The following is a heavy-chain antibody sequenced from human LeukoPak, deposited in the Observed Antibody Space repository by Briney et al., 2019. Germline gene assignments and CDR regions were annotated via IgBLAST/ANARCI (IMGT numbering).Heavy chain of an antibody. CDR1: GFTFSSIA. J-gene: IGHJ4*02. Sequence: GQSLRLSCAASGFTFSSIAMHWVRQAPGKGLEWVAVISYDGSTTYYADSVKGRFTISRDNSKNTLYLQMNSLRAEDTAVYYCAKHIAARPSYFDYWGQGTLVTVSS. CDR2: ISYDGSTT. V-gene: IGHV3-30-3*02. D-gene: IGHD6-6*01. CDR3: AKHIAARPSYFDY.